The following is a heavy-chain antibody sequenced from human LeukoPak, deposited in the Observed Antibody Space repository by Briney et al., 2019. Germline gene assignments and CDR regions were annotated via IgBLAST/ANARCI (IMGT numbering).Heavy chain of an antibody. D-gene: IGHD3-10*01. CDR3: AKGHYGSGSYYYIDY. Sequence: SGGSLRLSCAASGFTFSSSGMGWVRQAPGKGLEWVSVISASGGGTYYADSVKGRFTISRDNSKNTLFLQMNSLRAEDTAVYSCAKGHYGSGSYYYIDYWGQGTLVTVSS. CDR1: GFTFSSSG. J-gene: IGHJ4*02. CDR2: ISASGGGT. V-gene: IGHV3-23*01.